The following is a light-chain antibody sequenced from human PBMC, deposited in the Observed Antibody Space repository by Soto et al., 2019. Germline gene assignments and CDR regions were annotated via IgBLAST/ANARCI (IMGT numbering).Light chain of an antibody. V-gene: IGKV1-5*01. CDR2: AAS. Sequence: DIQMTQSPSTLSASVGDRVTITCRASQSISSFLAWYQQKPGKAPKLLIYAASSLQSGVPSRFSGSGSGTNFTLTISRLQPDDFATYCCQYDSSFGQGTKVDIK. J-gene: IGKJ2*01. CDR1: QSISSF. CDR3: QYDSS.